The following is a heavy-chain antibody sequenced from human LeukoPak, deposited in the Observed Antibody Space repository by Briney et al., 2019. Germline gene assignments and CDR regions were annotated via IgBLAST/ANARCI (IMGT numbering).Heavy chain of an antibody. Sequence: ASVKVSCKASGFTFSNYYMHWVRQAPGQGLEWMGIINPIGGSTIYAQKFQGRVTMTRETSTSTAYMELSSLRSEDTAVYYCARAMNIVATITSLGPDYWGQGTLVTVSS. CDR2: INPIGGST. J-gene: IGHJ4*02. D-gene: IGHD5-12*01. CDR3: ARAMNIVATITSLGPDY. CDR1: GFTFSNYY. V-gene: IGHV1-46*01.